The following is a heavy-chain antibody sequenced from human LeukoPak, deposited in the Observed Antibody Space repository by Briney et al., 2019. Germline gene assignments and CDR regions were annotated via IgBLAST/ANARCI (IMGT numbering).Heavy chain of an antibody. Sequence: PSETPSLTCTVSGGSISSYYWSWIRQPPGKGLEWIGYIYYSGSTNYNPSLKSRVTISVDTSKNQFSLNLSSVTAADTAVYYCARSSGYYRNFDYWGQGTLVTVSS. CDR3: ARSSGYYRNFDY. V-gene: IGHV4-59*01. CDR1: GGSISSYY. D-gene: IGHD3-22*01. CDR2: IYYSGST. J-gene: IGHJ4*02.